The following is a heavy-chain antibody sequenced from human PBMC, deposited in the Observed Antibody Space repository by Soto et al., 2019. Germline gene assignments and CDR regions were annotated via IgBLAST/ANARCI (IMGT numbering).Heavy chain of an antibody. CDR1: GYSFTNYG. CDR2: ISPYNGDT. Sequence: QVHLVQSETEVKKPGASVKVSCKAPGYSFTNYGISWVRQAPGQGLEWMGWISPYNGDTNYAQKLQGRVTMPTDTSASTAYMEVRCLRSNDTAVNYCARGASSGWSYFDYWGQGTLVTVYS. J-gene: IGHJ4*02. CDR3: ARGASSGWSYFDY. D-gene: IGHD6-19*01. V-gene: IGHV1-18*01.